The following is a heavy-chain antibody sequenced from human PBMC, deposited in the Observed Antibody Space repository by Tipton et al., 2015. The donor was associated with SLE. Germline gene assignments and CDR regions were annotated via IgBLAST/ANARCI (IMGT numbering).Heavy chain of an antibody. D-gene: IGHD3-22*01. J-gene: IGHJ3*02. CDR3: ARLYYYDSSNYPPDAFDI. Sequence: TLSLTCTVSGGSISSSSYYWGWIRQPPGKGLEWIGSIYYSGSTYYNPSLKSRVTISVDTSKNQFSLKLSSVTAADTAIYYCARLYYYDSSNYPPDAFDIWGQGTMVTVSS. V-gene: IGHV4-39*07. CDR2: IYYSGST. CDR1: GGSISSSSYY.